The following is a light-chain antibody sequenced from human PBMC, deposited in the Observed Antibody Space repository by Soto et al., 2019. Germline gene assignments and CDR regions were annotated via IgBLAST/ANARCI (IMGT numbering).Light chain of an antibody. V-gene: IGLV2-23*01. J-gene: IGLJ1*01. CDR2: DDS. CDR1: SSDVGSYNL. Sequence: QSALTQPASVSGSPGQSITISCSGTSSDVGSYNLVSWYQQHPGEAPKLMIYDDSKRPSGVSNRFSGSKSVNTASLTISGLQAEDEADYYCVSFAGGTYVFGTGTKLTVL. CDR3: VSFAGGTYV.